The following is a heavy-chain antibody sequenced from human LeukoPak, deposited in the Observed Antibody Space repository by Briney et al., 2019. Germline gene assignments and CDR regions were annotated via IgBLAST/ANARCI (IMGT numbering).Heavy chain of an antibody. Sequence: PGGSLRPSCAASGFTFSGYAMHWVRQAPGKGLEWVAVIWYDGSNENYADSVKGRFSISRDGSKNTLDPQINSLRDEDTAAYYCARDGYGHGSLDYWGQGTLVSVSS. D-gene: IGHD5-18*01. CDR2: IWYDGSNE. CDR3: ARDGYGHGSLDY. V-gene: IGHV3-33*01. CDR1: GFTFSGYA. J-gene: IGHJ4*02.